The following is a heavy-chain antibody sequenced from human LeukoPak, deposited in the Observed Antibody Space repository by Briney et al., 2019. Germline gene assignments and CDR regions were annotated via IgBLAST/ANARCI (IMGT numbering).Heavy chain of an antibody. J-gene: IGHJ5*02. CDR2: MNPNSGNT. D-gene: IGHD4-17*01. CDR3: ARKRSYGRFFDP. Sequence: GASVKVSRKASGYTFTDYYMHWVRQAPGQGLEWMGWMNPNSGNTGYAQKFQGRVTMTRNTSISTAYMELSSLRSEDTAVYYCARKRSYGRFFDPWGQGTLVTVSS. V-gene: IGHV1-8*02. CDR1: GYTFTDYY.